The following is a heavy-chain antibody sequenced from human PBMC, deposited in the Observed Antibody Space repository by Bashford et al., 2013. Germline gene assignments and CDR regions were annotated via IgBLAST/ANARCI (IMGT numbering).Heavy chain of an antibody. J-gene: IGHJ5*02. D-gene: IGHD5-18*01. CDR2: ISYDGSNK. Sequence: GGSLRLSCAASGFTFSSYAMHWVRQAPGKGLEWVAVISYDGSNKYYADSVKGRFTISRDNSKNTLYLQMNSLRAEDTAVYYCARDRRRYSYGREWFDPWGQGTLVTVSS. CDR3: ARDRRRYSYGREWFDP. CDR1: GFTFSSYA. V-gene: IGHV3-30-3*01.